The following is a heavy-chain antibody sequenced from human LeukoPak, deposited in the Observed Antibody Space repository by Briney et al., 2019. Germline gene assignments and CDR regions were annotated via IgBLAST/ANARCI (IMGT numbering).Heavy chain of an antibody. J-gene: IGHJ4*02. V-gene: IGHV1-24*01. CDR1: GYTLTELS. Sequence: ASVKVSCKVSGYTLTELSMHWVRQAPGKGLEWMGGFDPEGGETIYAQKFQGRVTMTEDTSTDTAYMELSSLRSEDTAVYYCATCSSTSCSLDYWGQGTLVTVSS. CDR2: FDPEGGET. CDR3: ATCSSTSCSLDY. D-gene: IGHD2-2*01.